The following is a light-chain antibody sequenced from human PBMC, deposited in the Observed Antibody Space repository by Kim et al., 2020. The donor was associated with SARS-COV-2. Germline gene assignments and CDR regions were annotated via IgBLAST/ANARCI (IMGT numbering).Light chain of an antibody. CDR2: DAS. CDR1: QSVSPY. J-gene: IGKJ4*01. Sequence: EIVLTQSPATLSLSPGERATLSCRASQSVSPYLAWYQQKPGQAPRLLIYDASKRATGIPARFSGSGSGTDFTLTISSLEPDDFAVYYCQLRTYWLTSGGGTKVDIK. CDR3: QLRTYWLT. V-gene: IGKV3-11*01.